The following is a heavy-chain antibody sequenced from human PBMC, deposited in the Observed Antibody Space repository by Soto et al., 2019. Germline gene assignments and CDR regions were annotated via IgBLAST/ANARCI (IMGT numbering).Heavy chain of an antibody. Sequence: GSLRLSCAASGFTVSSNYMSWVRQAPGKGLEWVSVIYSGGSTYYADSVKGRFTISRDNSKNTLYLQMNSLRAEDTAVYYCARYCSGGSCYSYLDAFDIWGQGTMVTVSS. CDR1: GFTVSSNY. CDR2: IYSGGST. D-gene: IGHD2-15*01. V-gene: IGHV3-53*01. J-gene: IGHJ3*02. CDR3: ARYCSGGSCYSYLDAFDI.